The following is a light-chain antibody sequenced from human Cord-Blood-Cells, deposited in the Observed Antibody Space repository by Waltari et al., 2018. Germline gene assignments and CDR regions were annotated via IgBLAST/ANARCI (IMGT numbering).Light chain of an antibody. CDR2: DVS. CDR3: SSYTSSSTLYV. Sequence: QSALTQPASVSGSPGQSITISCTRTSSDVGGYNSVSCYQQHPGKAPKLMIYDVSNRPSGVSNRFSGSKSGNTASLTISGLQAEDEADYYCSSYTSSSTLYVFGTGTKVTVL. V-gene: IGLV2-14*01. J-gene: IGLJ1*01. CDR1: SSDVGGYNS.